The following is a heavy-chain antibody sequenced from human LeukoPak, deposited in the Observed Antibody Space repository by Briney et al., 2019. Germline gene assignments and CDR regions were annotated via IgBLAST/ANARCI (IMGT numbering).Heavy chain of an antibody. D-gene: IGHD2-15*01. V-gene: IGHV3-23*01. Sequence: GGSLRLSCAASGFTFRNYAMSWVRQAPGKGLEWVSALNAGGGSTHYADSVKGRFTTSRDNSKNTLYLQMNSLGVEDTAVYYCATPIRDRYCSGGSCYSPFDFWGQGTLVTVSS. CDR1: GFTFRNYA. J-gene: IGHJ4*02. CDR3: ATPIRDRYCSGGSCYSPFDF. CDR2: LNAGGGST.